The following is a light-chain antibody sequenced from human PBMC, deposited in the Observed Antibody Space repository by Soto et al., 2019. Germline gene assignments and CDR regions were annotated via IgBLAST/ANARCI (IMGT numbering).Light chain of an antibody. Sequence: QSALTQPASVSGSPGQSITISCTGTSSDIGADNYVGWYQQHPGQAPKLMTYDVNNRPSGVSDRFSASKSGNTASLTIAWLQAEDEADYYCSSYTSSNTVVFGGGTKLTVL. CDR3: SSYTSSNTVV. CDR1: SSDIGADNY. J-gene: IGLJ3*02. CDR2: DVN. V-gene: IGLV2-14*03.